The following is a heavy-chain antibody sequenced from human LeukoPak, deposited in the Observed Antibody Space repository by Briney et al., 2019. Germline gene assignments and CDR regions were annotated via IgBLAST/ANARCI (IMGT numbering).Heavy chain of an antibody. CDR1: GFTFSSYA. J-gene: IGHJ4*02. D-gene: IGHD1-26*01. CDR2: ISGSGGST. V-gene: IGHV3-23*01. CDR3: AKGGEYSGSSYYFDY. Sequence: PGGSLRLSCAASGFTFSSYAMSWVRQAPGKGLEWVSAISGSGGSTYYADSVKGRFTISRDNSKNTLYLQMNSLRAEDTAVYYCAKGGEYSGSSYYFDYWGQGTLVTVSS.